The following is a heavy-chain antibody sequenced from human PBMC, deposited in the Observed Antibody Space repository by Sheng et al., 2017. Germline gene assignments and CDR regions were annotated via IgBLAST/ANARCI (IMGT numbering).Heavy chain of an antibody. J-gene: IGHJ4*02. V-gene: IGHV3-11*04. CDR2: ISSSSTGSTI. CDR1: GFTFSDFY. Sequence: QVQLVESGGGLVKPGGSLRVSCAASGFTFSDFYMSWIRQAPGKGLEWVSYISSSSTGSTIYYADSVKGRFTISRDNAKNSLYLQMNSLRVEDTAVYYCARRGYCSGGICSTAFDNWGQGTLVTVSS. CDR3: ARRGYCSGGICSTAFDN. D-gene: IGHD2-15*01.